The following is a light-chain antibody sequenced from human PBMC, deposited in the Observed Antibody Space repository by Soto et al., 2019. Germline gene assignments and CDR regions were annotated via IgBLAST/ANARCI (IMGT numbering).Light chain of an antibody. V-gene: IGKV3-11*01. J-gene: IGKJ5*01. CDR1: ESVFGY. Sequence: EVVLTQTPATLSLSPGERGTLSCRASESVFGYLAWYQHKPGQAPRLLIYDASNRATGVPARFSGSGSGTDFTLTISSLEPEDFAVYYCQQRYRWPPITFGQGTRLDNK. CDR2: DAS. CDR3: QQRYRWPPIT.